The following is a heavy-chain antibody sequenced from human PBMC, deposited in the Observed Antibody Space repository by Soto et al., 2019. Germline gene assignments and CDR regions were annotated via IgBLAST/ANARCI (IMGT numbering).Heavy chain of an antibody. D-gene: IGHD3-10*01. CDR1: VFTVSSNY. Sequence: GSLRLSCAASVFTVSSNYMSWVRQAPVKGLEWVSVIYSGGSTYYADSVKGRFTISRDNSKNTLYLQMNSLRAEDTAVYYCASVRFGEPKNWGQGTLVSVSS. J-gene: IGHJ4*02. CDR2: IYSGGST. V-gene: IGHV3-53*01. CDR3: ASVRFGEPKN.